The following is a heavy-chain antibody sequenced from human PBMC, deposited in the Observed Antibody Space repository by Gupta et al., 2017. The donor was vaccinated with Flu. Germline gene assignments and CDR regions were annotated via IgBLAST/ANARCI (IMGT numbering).Heavy chain of an antibody. D-gene: IGHD6-19*01. CDR2: ISGSGGST. Sequence: EVQLLESGGGLVQPGGSLSLSCAASGFPFSSYAMSWVRQAPGKGLELVSAISGSGGSTYYADSVKGRFTSSRDNSKNTLYLQMNSLRAEDTAGDYCAKPRDVSGWYYNYWGQGTLVTVSS. CDR3: AKPRDVSGWYYNY. J-gene: IGHJ4*02. CDR1: GFPFSSYA. V-gene: IGHV3-23*01.